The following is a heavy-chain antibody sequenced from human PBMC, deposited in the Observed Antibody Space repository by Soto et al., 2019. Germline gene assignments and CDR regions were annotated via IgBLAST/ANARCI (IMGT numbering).Heavy chain of an antibody. D-gene: IGHD2-21*02. CDR1: GYSFPSDH. CDR3: ASGLPGYFDN. CDR2: ISGYNGNT. Sequence: ASVKVSCKASGYSFPSDHISWVRQAPGQGLEWMGWISGYNGNTNYVQKLQGRVTMTTDTSASTAYVELRSLRFEDTAVYYCASGLPGYFDNWGQGALVTVSS. V-gene: IGHV1-18*01. J-gene: IGHJ4*02.